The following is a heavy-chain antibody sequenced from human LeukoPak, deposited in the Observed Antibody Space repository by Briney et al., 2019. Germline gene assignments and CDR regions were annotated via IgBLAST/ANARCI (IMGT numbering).Heavy chain of an antibody. CDR3: ARGKLYFAPPMGFDY. Sequence: SETLSLTCAVYGGSFSGYSWSWIRQPPGKGLEWIGEINHSGGTNYNPSLKSRVTISIDTSKNQFSLKLSSVTAADTAVYYCARGKLYFAPPMGFDYWGQGTLVTVSS. D-gene: IGHD3-9*01. V-gene: IGHV4-34*01. CDR2: INHSGGT. J-gene: IGHJ4*02. CDR1: GGSFSGYS.